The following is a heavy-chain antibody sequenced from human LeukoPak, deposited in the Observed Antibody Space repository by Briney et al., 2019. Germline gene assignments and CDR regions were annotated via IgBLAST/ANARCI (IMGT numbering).Heavy chain of an antibody. CDR1: GGTFSSYA. CDR3: AREWFGEAYYYGMDV. J-gene: IGHJ6*02. CDR2: IIPILGIA. V-gene: IGHV1-69*04. Sequence: ASVKVSCKASGGTFSSYAISWVRQAPGQGLEWMGRIIPILGIANYAQKFQGRVTITADKSTSTAYMELSSLRSEDTAVYYCAREWFGEAYYYGMDVWGQGTTVTVSS. D-gene: IGHD3-10*01.